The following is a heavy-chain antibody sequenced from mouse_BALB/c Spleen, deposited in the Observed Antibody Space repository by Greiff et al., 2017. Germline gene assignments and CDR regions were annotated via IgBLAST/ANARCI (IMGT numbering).Heavy chain of an antibody. V-gene: IGHV1-69*02. Sequence: QVQLQQPGAELVKPGASVKLSCKASGYTFTSYWMHWVKQRPGQGLEWIGEIDPSDSYTNYNQKFKGKATLTVDKSSSTAYMQLSSLTSEDTAVYYCATYYGNYDAMDYWGQGTSVTVSS. CDR1: GYTFTSYW. J-gene: IGHJ4*01. CDR3: ATYYGNYDAMDY. D-gene: IGHD2-10*01. CDR2: IDPSDSYT.